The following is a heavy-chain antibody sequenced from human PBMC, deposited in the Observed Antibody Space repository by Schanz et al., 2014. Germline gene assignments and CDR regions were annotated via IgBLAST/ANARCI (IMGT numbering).Heavy chain of an antibody. J-gene: IGHJ4*02. CDR1: GFTVSSNY. D-gene: IGHD4-17*01. CDR3: AKDCPSDYGDHCFDF. V-gene: IGHV3-66*01. CDR2: IYGGST. Sequence: EVQLVESGGGFVQPGGSLRLSCAASGFTVSSNYMSWVRQAPGKGLEWVSFIYGGSTYYTDSVKGRFTISRDNSKNTLYLQMNSLRAEDTAVYYCAKDCPSDYGDHCFDFWGQGTLVTVSS.